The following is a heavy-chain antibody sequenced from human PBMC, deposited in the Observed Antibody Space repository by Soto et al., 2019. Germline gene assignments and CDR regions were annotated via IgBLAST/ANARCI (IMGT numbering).Heavy chain of an antibody. CDR2: IYYSGGT. CDR3: ARRYGGNFDY. J-gene: IGHJ4*01. Sequence: TSETLSPTCHVSGSSLSRYYCGWVPQPPGKGLEWIGYIYYSGGTNYNTSLKSRVTISVDTSKNQFSLKLSSVTAADTAVYYCARRYGGNFDYWGQGTLVTVSS. V-gene: IGHV4-59*01. CDR1: GSSLSRYY. D-gene: IGHD3-16*01.